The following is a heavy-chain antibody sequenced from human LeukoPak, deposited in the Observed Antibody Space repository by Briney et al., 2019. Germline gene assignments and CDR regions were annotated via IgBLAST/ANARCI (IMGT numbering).Heavy chain of an antibody. CDR3: AELGITMIGGV. Sequence: GGSLRLSCAASGLTISSYSMNWVRKAPGRGLQWVSYISSSGSTIYYADSVKGRFTISRDNAKNSLYLQMNSLRAEDTAVYYCAELGITMIGGVWGKGTTVTISS. D-gene: IGHD3-10*02. J-gene: IGHJ6*04. CDR2: ISSSGSTI. CDR1: GLTISSYS. V-gene: IGHV3-48*04.